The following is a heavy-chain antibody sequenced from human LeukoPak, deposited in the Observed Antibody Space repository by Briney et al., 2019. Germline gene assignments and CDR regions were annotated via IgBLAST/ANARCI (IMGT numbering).Heavy chain of an antibody. CDR3: ARDLGIHTY. CDR2: ISSSGSYI. V-gene: IGHV3-21*01. CDR1: RFTFSSYS. Sequence: GGSLRLSCAASRFTFSSYSMNWVRQAPGKGLEWVSSISSSGSYIYYADSVKGRFTISRDNAKNSLYLQMNSLRAEDTAVYYCARDLGIHTYWGQGTLVTVSS. J-gene: IGHJ4*02.